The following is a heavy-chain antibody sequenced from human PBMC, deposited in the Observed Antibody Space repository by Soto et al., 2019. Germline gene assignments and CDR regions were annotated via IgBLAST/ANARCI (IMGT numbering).Heavy chain of an antibody. Sequence: QVQLVQSGAEVKGPGASVKVSCKASGYTFTSYDINWVRQATGQGPEWMGWMNPDSGHAGYAQKFQGRVTMTRDTSSSTDYMELSSLRSEDTAVYYCARIGDPHYKYGMDVWGQGTTVTVSS. J-gene: IGHJ6*02. D-gene: IGHD2-21*02. CDR1: GYTFTSYD. V-gene: IGHV1-8*01. CDR3: ARIGDPHYKYGMDV. CDR2: MNPDSGHA.